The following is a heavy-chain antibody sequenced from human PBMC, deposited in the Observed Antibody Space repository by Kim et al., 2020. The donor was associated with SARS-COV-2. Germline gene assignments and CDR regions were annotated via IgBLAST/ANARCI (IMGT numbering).Heavy chain of an antibody. Sequence: KYSQKFQGSVTITRDTSASTADMELSSLRSEDTAVYYCARYSSSWYSIDYWGQGTLVTVSS. D-gene: IGHD6-13*01. J-gene: IGHJ4*02. V-gene: IGHV1-3*01. CDR3: ARYSSSWYSIDY.